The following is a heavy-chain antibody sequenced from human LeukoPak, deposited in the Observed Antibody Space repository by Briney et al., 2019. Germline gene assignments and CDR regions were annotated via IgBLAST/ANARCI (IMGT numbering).Heavy chain of an antibody. V-gene: IGHV4-39*07. CDR2: IYYSGRT. J-gene: IGHJ4*02. Sequence: SETLSLTCTVSGGSISSSSYYWGWIRQPPGKGLEWIGSIYYSGRTYYNPSLKSRVTISVDTSKNQFSLRLSSVTAADTAVYYCARRTFGGVIAYWGQGTLVTVSS. CDR3: ARRTFGGVIAY. CDR1: GGSISSSSYY. D-gene: IGHD3-16*02.